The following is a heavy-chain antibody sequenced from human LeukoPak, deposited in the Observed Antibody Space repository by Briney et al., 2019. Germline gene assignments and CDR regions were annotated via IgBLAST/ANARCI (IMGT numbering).Heavy chain of an antibody. D-gene: IGHD3-16*01. V-gene: IGHV3-7*03. CDR2: ISHNGNVN. CDR3: ARGGGLDV. Sequence: GGSLRLSCAASGFTFSSYWMNWARQAPGKGLEWVASISHNGNVNYYVDSVKGRFTISRDNAKNSLYLQMSNLRAEDTTVYFCARGGGLDVWGQGATVTVSS. J-gene: IGHJ6*02. CDR1: GFTFSSYW.